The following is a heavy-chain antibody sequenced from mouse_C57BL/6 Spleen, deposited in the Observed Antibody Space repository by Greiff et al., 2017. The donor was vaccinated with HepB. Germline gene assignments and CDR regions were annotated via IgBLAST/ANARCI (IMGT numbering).Heavy chain of an antibody. CDR1: GYSITSGYY. D-gene: IGHD1-1*01. CDR3: ANYYGSSPGLFAY. CDR2: ISYDGSN. Sequence: EVQLQESGPGLVKPSQSLSLTCSVTGYSITSGYYWNWIRQFPGNKLEWMGYISYDGSNNYNPSLKNRISITRDTSKNQFFLKLNSVTTEDTATYYCANYYGSSPGLFAYWGQGTLVTVSA. V-gene: IGHV3-6*01. J-gene: IGHJ3*01.